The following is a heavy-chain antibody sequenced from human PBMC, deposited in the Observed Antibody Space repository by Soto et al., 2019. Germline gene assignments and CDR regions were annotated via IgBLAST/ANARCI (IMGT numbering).Heavy chain of an antibody. CDR1: GGSISSGGYS. J-gene: IGHJ4*02. CDR2: IYHSGST. V-gene: IGHV4-30-2*01. CDR3: AAGGGLPRYY. Sequence: QLQLQESGSGLVKPSQTLSLTCAVSGGSISSGGYSWSWIRQPPGKGLEWIGYIYHSGSTYYNPCFKRRVTISVDRSKNQFSLKLSSVTAADTAVYYCAAGGGLPRYYWGQGTLVTVSS. D-gene: IGHD5-12*01.